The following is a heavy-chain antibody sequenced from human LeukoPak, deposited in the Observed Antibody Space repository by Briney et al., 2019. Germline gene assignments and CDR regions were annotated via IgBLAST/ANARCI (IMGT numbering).Heavy chain of an antibody. CDR2: INSRSTYI. CDR3: ARYETNGFDS. Sequence: GGSLRLSCGASGFTFSNYNMNWVRQAPGEGLEWVSSINSRSTYIFYADSVMGRFTIYRDNAKNSLFLQMNSLRAEDTAVYYCARYETNGFDSWGQGTLVTVSS. J-gene: IGHJ5*01. V-gene: IGHV3-21*01. CDR1: GFTFSNYN. D-gene: IGHD1-14*01.